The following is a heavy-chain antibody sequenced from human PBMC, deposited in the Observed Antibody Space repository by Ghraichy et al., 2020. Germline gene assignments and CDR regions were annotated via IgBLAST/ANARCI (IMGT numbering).Heavy chain of an antibody. Sequence: GESLRLSCAASGFSFSTYGMFWVRQAPGKGLEWVAVISHNDNKYYAESVRGRFTISRDNSENTLSLQMDSLRAEDTAVYYCVKDAGSYFDFWGQGALVTVSS. CDR1: GFSFSTYG. D-gene: IGHD1-26*01. J-gene: IGHJ4*02. CDR2: ISHNDNK. CDR3: VKDAGSYFDF. V-gene: IGHV3-30*18.